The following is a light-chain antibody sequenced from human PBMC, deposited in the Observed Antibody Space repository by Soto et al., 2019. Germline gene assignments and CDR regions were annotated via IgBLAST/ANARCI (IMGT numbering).Light chain of an antibody. CDR1: SSDVGGYNY. CDR2: DVS. J-gene: IGLJ1*01. CDR3: CSYAGSPRYV. Sequence: QSALTQPRSVSGSPGQSVTISCTGTSSDVGGYNYVSWYQQHPGKAPKVMIYDVSERPSGVPDRFSGSKSGNTASLTISGLQAEDEADYYCCSYAGSPRYVFGTGTKPHRP. V-gene: IGLV2-11*01.